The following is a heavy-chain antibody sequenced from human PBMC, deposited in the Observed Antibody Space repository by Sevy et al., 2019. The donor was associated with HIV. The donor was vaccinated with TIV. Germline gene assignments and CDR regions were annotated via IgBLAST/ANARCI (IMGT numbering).Heavy chain of an antibody. CDR2: INPNSGGT. Sequence: ASVKVSCKASGYTFTGYYMHWVRQAPGQGLEWMGRINPNSGGTNYAQKFQGRVTMTRDTSIGTAYMELSRLRSDDTAVYYCARDPRERPYYYDIEGYFQYWGQGTLVTVSS. CDR3: ARDPRERPYYYDIEGYFQY. V-gene: IGHV1-2*06. D-gene: IGHD3-22*01. J-gene: IGHJ1*01. CDR1: GYTFTGYY.